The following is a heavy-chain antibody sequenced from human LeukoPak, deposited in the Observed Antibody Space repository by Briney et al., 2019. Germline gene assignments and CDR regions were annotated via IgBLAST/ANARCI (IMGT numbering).Heavy chain of an antibody. CDR3: ARDPNYYDSSGYFDY. V-gene: IGHV3-74*01. Sequence: PGGSLRLSCAASGFSFSSYAMSWVRQAPGKGLVWVSRINSDGSSTSYADSVKGRFTISRDNAKNTLYLQMNSLRAEDTAVYYCARDPNYYDSSGYFDYWGQGTLVTVSS. J-gene: IGHJ4*02. CDR2: INSDGSST. CDR1: GFSFSSYA. D-gene: IGHD3-22*01.